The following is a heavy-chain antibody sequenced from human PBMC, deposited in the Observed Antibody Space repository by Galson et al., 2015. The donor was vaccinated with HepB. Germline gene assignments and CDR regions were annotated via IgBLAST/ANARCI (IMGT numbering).Heavy chain of an antibody. Sequence: SLRLSCAASGFTYNSFDLHWVRRTAGKGLEWLALISYDGSSSQFADSVKGRFVISRDNGNNTMFLQMNSLRREDTAVYYCVRENKGYTKGIDHCGQGTLVTVSS. CDR1: GFTYNSFD. V-gene: IGHV3-30*09. J-gene: IGHJ4*02. D-gene: IGHD5-24*01. CDR3: VRENKGYTKGIDH. CDR2: ISYDGSSS.